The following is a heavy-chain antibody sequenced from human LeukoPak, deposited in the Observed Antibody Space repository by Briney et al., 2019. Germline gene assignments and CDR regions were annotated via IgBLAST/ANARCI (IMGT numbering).Heavy chain of an antibody. CDR1: GFTFSSYS. D-gene: IGHD5-18*01. V-gene: IGHV3-30*03. Sequence: GGSLRLSCAASGFTFSSYSMNWVRQAPGKGLEWVAVISYDGSNKYYADSVKGRFTISRDNSKNTLYLQMNSLRAEDTAVYYCARDPGYSYGDDYFDYWGQGTLVTVSS. CDR3: ARDPGYSYGDDYFDY. CDR2: ISYDGSNK. J-gene: IGHJ4*02.